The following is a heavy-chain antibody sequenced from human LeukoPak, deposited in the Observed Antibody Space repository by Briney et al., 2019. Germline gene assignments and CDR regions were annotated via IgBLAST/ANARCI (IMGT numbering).Heavy chain of an antibody. D-gene: IGHD3-10*01. CDR3: ARDLMVRGPMDV. J-gene: IGHJ6*03. Sequence: ASVKVTCKASGYTFTGYYIHWVRQAPGQVLEWMGWIKPSSGGTNYAQNFQGRVTMTRDTSINTAYMELSRLRSDDTAVYYCARDLMVRGPMDVWGKGTTVTVSS. CDR2: IKPSSGGT. CDR1: GYTFTGYY. V-gene: IGHV1-2*02.